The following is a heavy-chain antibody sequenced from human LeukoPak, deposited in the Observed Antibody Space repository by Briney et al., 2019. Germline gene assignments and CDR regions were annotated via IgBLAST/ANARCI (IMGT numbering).Heavy chain of an antibody. CDR2: MNPNSGNT. D-gene: IGHD2-21*01. V-gene: IGHV1-8*01. CDR3: AMYDCGYYYMDV. J-gene: IGHJ6*03. Sequence: ASVKVSCKASGYTFTSYDINWVRHATGQGLEWMGWMNPNSGNTGYAQKFQGRVTMTRNTSISTAYMELSSLRSEDTAVYYCAMYDCGYYYMDVWGKGTTVTVSS. CDR1: GYTFTSYD.